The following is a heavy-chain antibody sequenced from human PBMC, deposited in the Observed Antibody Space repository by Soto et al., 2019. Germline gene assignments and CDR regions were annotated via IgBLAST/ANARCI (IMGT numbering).Heavy chain of an antibody. CDR1: GYTFTSYY. CDR3: ARDPITIFGVVDGGENWFDP. J-gene: IGHJ5*02. V-gene: IGHV1-46*01. Sequence: ASVKVSCKASGYTFTSYYMHWVRQAPGQGLEWMGIINPSGGSTSYAQKFQGRVTMTRDTSTSTVYMELSSLRSEDTAVYYCARDPITIFGVVDGGENWFDPWGQGTLVTVSS. CDR2: INPSGGST. D-gene: IGHD3-3*01.